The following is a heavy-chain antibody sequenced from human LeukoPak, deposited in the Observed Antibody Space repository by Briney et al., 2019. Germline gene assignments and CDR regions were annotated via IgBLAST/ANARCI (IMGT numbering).Heavy chain of an antibody. D-gene: IGHD6-19*01. CDR1: EYNFTNYW. J-gene: IGHJ4*02. CDR2: IYPGDSDT. V-gene: IGHV5-51*01. CDR3: ARPQYSSGWYELNY. Sequence: GESLKISCKGSEYNFTNYWIGWVRQMPGKGLECMGIIYPGDSDTRYSPSFQGQVTISADRSISTAYLQWSSLKASDTAMYYCARPQYSSGWYELNYWGQGTLVTVSS.